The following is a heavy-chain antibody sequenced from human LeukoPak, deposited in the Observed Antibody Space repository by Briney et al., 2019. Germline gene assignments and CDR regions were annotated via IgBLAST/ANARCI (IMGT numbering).Heavy chain of an antibody. CDR2: ITASGTAM. Sequence: GGSLRLSCAASGFIFSSCSMNWVRQAPGKGLEWVSHITASGTAMFYADSVKGRFTISRDNAKNSLYLQMNSLRDEDTAEYYCASSGSYRFDYWGQGTLVTVSS. CDR3: ASSGSYRFDY. V-gene: IGHV3-48*02. CDR1: GFIFSSCS. J-gene: IGHJ4*02. D-gene: IGHD1-26*01.